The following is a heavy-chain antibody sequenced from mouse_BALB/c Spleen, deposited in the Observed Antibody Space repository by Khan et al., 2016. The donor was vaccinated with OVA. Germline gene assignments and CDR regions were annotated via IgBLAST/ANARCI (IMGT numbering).Heavy chain of an antibody. CDR3: ARGGYGGFAY. J-gene: IGHJ3*01. Sequence: VELVESGGDLMKPGASVKISCKATGYTFSSYWIEWVKQRPGHGLEWIGQIFPGSVSTTYNEKFKGKATFTADTSSNTAYMQLSSLTSEDSAVYYGARGGYGGFAYWGQGTLVTVSA. CDR1: GYTFSSYW. CDR2: IFPGSVST. V-gene: IGHV1-9*01. D-gene: IGHD2-2*01.